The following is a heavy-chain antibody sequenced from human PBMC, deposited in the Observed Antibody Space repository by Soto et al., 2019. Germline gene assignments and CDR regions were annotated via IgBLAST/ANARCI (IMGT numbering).Heavy chain of an antibody. CDR3: ARVGTWCSGGSCFKNDY. J-gene: IGHJ4*02. CDR2: INHSGST. D-gene: IGHD2-15*01. Sequence: QVQLQQWGAGLLKPSETLSLTCAVYGGSFSGYYWSWIRQPPGKGLEWIGEINHSGSTNYNPSLKSRVTISVDTSKNQFSLKLSSVTAAGTAVYYCARVGTWCSGGSCFKNDYWGQGTLVTVSS. V-gene: IGHV4-34*01. CDR1: GGSFSGYY.